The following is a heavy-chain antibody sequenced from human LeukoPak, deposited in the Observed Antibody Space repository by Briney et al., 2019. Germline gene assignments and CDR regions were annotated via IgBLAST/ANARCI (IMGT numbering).Heavy chain of an antibody. CDR1: GYTFTSYD. V-gene: IGHV1-8*01. CDR2: MNPNSGNT. D-gene: IGHD6-19*01. Sequence: ASVKVSCKASGYTFTSYDINWVRQATGQGLEWMGWMNPNSGNTGYAQKFQGRVTMTRNTSISTAYMELSSLRSEDTAVYYCARGPVGRIAVARRDDAFDIWGQGTMVTVSS. CDR3: ARGPVGRIAVARRDDAFDI. J-gene: IGHJ3*02.